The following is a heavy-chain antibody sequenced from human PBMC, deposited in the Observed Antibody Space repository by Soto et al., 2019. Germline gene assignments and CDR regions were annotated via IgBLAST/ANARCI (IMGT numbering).Heavy chain of an antibody. CDR3: TRLPNKSPQN. J-gene: IGHJ1*01. V-gene: IGHV3-74*01. CDR2: ISTDASST. CDR1: GFTFSSYW. Sequence: EVHLVESGGGLVQPGGSLRLSCAASGFTFSSYWMHWVRQAPGKGLVWVSSISTDASSTSYADPVKGRFTISRGNAKNTLYLQMNSVRAEDTAVYYCTRLPNKSPQNWGQGTLVIVSP.